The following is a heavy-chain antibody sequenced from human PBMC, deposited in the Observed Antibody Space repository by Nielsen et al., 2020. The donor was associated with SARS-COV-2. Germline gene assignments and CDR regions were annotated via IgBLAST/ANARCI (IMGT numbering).Heavy chain of an antibody. CDR3: AKGGDGYTGDYYGMDV. CDR1: GFTFSSYE. Sequence: GGSLRLSCAASGFTFSSYEMNWVRQAPGKGLEWVSYISSSGSTIYYADSVKGRFTISRDNAKNSLYLQMNSLRAEDTAVYYCAKGGDGYTGDYYGMDVWGQGTTVTVSS. V-gene: IGHV3-48*03. J-gene: IGHJ6*02. CDR2: ISSSGSTI. D-gene: IGHD5-24*01.